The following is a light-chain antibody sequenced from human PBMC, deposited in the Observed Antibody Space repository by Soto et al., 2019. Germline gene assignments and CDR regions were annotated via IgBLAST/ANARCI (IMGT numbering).Light chain of an antibody. CDR3: SSYSISTAYL. Sequence: LTQPASVSGSPGQSITISCTGTSSDVGGYDYVSWYQLHPGKAPKLMVFEVSNRPSGVSYRFSGSKSGNTASLTISGLQAEDEADYFCSSYSISTAYLFGTGDQGHRP. CDR1: SSDVGGYDY. CDR2: EVS. V-gene: IGLV2-14*01. J-gene: IGLJ1*01.